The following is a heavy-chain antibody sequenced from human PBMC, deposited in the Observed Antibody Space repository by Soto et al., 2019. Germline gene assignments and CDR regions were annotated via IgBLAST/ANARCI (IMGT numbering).Heavy chain of an antibody. CDR1: GGTFSSYA. CDR2: IIPIFGTA. V-gene: IGHV1-69*06. Sequence: ASVKVSCKASGGTFSSYAISWVRQAPGQGLEWMGGIIPIFGTANYAQKFQGRVTITADKSTSTAYMELSSLRSEDTAVYYCAREHGSGSNSPDFDYWRQGTLVTVSS. CDR3: AREHGSGSNSPDFDY. J-gene: IGHJ4*02. D-gene: IGHD3-10*01.